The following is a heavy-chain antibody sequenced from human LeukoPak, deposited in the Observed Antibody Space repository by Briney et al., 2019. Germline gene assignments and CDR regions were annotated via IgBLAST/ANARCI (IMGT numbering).Heavy chain of an antibody. Sequence: GGSLRLSCAASGFTFSSYAMSWVRQAPGKGLEWVSAISGSGGSTYYADSVKGRFTISRDNSKNTLYLQMNSLRAEDTAVYYCAKLPYYGGNSGPVYFDYWGQGTLVTVSS. J-gene: IGHJ4*02. CDR2: ISGSGGST. D-gene: IGHD4-23*01. CDR3: AKLPYYGGNSGPVYFDY. V-gene: IGHV3-23*01. CDR1: GFTFSSYA.